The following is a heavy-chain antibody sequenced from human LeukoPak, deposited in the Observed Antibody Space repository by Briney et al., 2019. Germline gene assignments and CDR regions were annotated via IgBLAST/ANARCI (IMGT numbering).Heavy chain of an antibody. CDR2: IYHSGST. Sequence: SETLSLTCTVSGGSISSYYWSWIRQPPGKVLEWIGYIYHSGSTNYTPSLKSRVTISVDTSKNQFSLKLSSVTAADTAVYYCARDLAAHDAFDIWGQGTMVTVSS. D-gene: IGHD2-15*01. CDR3: ARDLAAHDAFDI. CDR1: GGSISSYY. J-gene: IGHJ3*02. V-gene: IGHV4-59*01.